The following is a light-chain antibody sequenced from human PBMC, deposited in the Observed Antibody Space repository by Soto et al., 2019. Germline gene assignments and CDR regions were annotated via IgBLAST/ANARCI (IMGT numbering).Light chain of an antibody. CDR3: SSYTSSSTL. CDR2: EVN. CDR1: SSDVGGYNY. J-gene: IGLJ1*01. Sequence: QSVLTQPPSASGSPGQSVTISCTGTSSDVGGYNYVSWFQQHPGKAPKLIIHEVNQRPSGVPDRFSGSKSGNTASLTVSGLQTEDEADYYCSSYTSSSTLFGTGTKVTVL. V-gene: IGLV2-8*01.